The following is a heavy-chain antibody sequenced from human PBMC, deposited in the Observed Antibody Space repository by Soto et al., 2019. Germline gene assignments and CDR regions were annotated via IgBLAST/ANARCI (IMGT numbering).Heavy chain of an antibody. J-gene: IGHJ5*02. CDR1: GRPFSAYY. CDR3: ARSRYSSSWYNWFDL. D-gene: IGHD6-13*01. CDR2: INHSGST. Sequence: SEPLSKTCAAFGRPFSAYYWSWIRPPPGKGLELIGEINHSGSTNYNPSLKSRVTISVDTSKNQFSLKLSSVTAADTAVYYCARSRYSSSWYNWFDLWGQGTLVTVSS. V-gene: IGHV4-34*01.